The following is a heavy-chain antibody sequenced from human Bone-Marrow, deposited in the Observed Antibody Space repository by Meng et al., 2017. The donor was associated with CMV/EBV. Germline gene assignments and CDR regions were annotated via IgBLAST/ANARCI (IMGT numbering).Heavy chain of an antibody. D-gene: IGHD2-15*01. J-gene: IGHJ6*02. V-gene: IGHV3-30*02. CDR3: ARELGYNYYYYGMDV. CDR2: IRYDGSNK. Sequence: GESLKISCAASGFTFSSYGMHWVRQAPGKGLEWMAFIRYDGSNKYYADSVKGRFTISRDNSKNTLYLQMNSLRAEDTAVYYCARELGYNYYYYGMDVWGQGTTVTVSS. CDR1: GFTFSSYG.